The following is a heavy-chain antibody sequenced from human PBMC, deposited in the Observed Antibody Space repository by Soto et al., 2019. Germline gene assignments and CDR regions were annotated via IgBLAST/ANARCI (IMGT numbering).Heavy chain of an antibody. V-gene: IGHV4-38-2*01. CDR1: GYSISSGYY. J-gene: IGHJ5*02. CDR2: IYHSGST. Sequence: SETLSLTCAVSGYSISSGYYWGWIRQPPGKGLEWIGSIYHSGSTYYNPSLKSRVTISVDTSKNQFSLKLSSVTAADTAVYYCARVLWFGELLSDLWGQGTLVTVSS. CDR3: ARVLWFGELLSDL. D-gene: IGHD3-10*01.